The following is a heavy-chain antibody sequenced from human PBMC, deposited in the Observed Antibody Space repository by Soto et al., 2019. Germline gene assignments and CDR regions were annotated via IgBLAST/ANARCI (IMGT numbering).Heavy chain of an antibody. D-gene: IGHD3-22*01. CDR1: GFTFSSFH. CDR3: ARVVVVIPPGYYYAMDV. J-gene: IGHJ6*02. Sequence: EVQLVESGGGLVQPGGSLRLSCAASGFTFSSFHMNWVRQAPGRGLEWVAYITSSSDTIYYSDSVKGRFTISRDNGKNSLFLQMNSLRDEDTAVYYCARVVVVIPPGYYYAMDVWGQGNTVTVSS. CDR2: ITSSSDTI. V-gene: IGHV3-48*02.